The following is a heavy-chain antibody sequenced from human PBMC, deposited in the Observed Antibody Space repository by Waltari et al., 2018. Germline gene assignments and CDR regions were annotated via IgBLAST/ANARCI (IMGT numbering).Heavy chain of an antibody. V-gene: IGHV3-21*01. D-gene: IGHD1-1*01. CDR3: ARSWNDPDYFDY. CDR1: GFALTGYN. Sequence: EVELVEAGGGLVKPGESLRPSWSVSGFALTGYNMNWARQAPGRGLEWVSFISSDGKNKYYADSVKGRVTISRDNAKNSVYLQMNSLGVDDTAVYYCARSWNDPDYFDYWGLGTLVAVSS. J-gene: IGHJ4*02. CDR2: ISSDGKNK.